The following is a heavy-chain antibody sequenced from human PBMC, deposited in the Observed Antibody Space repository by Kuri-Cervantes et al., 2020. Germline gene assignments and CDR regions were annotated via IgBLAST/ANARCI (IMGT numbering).Heavy chain of an antibody. CDR3: QITVFGVVISSDYFHFMDV. V-gene: IGHV3-15*05. CDR2: VKSITEGGAT. Sequence: GESLKISCTASGFTFDDHGMSWVRQSPGKGLEWIGHVKSITEGGATDYAAPVKGRFIISRDDSKNTLFLEMISLKSEDTAVYYCQITVFGVVISSDYFHFMDVWGKGTTVTVSS. J-gene: IGHJ6*03. D-gene: IGHD3-3*01. CDR1: GFTFDDHG.